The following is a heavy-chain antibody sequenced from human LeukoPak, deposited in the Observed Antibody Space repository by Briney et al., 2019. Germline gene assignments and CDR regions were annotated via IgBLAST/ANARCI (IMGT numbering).Heavy chain of an antibody. CDR1: GFTFSNYA. V-gene: IGHV3-30*04. CDR2: VSYDGDYK. CDR3: ARDSYDYGDYANSFDY. J-gene: IGHJ4*02. D-gene: IGHD4-17*01. Sequence: GGSLRLSCAASGFTFSNYAIHWVRQAPGKGLEWVAVVSYDGDYKYYADFVKGRFTISRDNSNNTLYLQMNSLTTEDTAVYYCARDSYDYGDYANSFDYWGQGTLVTVSS.